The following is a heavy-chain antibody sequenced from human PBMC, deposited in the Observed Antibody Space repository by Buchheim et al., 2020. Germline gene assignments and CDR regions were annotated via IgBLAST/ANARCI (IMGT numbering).Heavy chain of an antibody. Sequence: VQLVESGGGLVKPGGSLRLSCAASGFTFSDYYMSWIRQAPGKGLEWVSAISGSGGSTYYADSVKGRFTISRDNSKNTLYLQMNSLRAEDTAVYYCAKGPSAYEWELGAYFDYWGQGTL. D-gene: IGHD1-26*01. CDR2: ISGSGGST. J-gene: IGHJ4*02. V-gene: IGHV3-23*04. CDR1: GFTFSDYY. CDR3: AKGPSAYEWELGAYFDY.